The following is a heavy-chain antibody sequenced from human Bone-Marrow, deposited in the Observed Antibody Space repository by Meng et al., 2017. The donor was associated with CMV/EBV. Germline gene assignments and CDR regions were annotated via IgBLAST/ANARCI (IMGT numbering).Heavy chain of an antibody. CDR1: GYTFTRHD. CDR2: MNPYSGKT. D-gene: IGHD6-19*01. Sequence: KASGYTFTRHDINWVRQATGQGLEWIEWMNPYSGKTGYAEKFQGRVTITRNTSIRTAYLELSRLRSEDTAFYYCARRGYSNDWYPFDYWGQGTLVTVSS. J-gene: IGHJ4*02. V-gene: IGHV1-8*03. CDR3: ARRGYSNDWYPFDY.